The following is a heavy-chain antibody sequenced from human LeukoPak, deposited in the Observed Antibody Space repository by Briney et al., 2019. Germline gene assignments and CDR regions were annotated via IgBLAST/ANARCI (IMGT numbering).Heavy chain of an antibody. Sequence: SETLSLTCTVSGGSISSYYWSWIRQPAGKGLEWIGYIYYSGSTNYNPSLKGRVTISVDTSKNQFSLKLRSVSAADKAVYYCEWRDSRSWPYFAYWGQGTLVTVSS. J-gene: IGHJ4*02. CDR1: GGSISSYY. V-gene: IGHV4-59*08. D-gene: IGHD1-26*01. CDR2: IYYSGST. CDR3: EWRDSRSWPYFAY.